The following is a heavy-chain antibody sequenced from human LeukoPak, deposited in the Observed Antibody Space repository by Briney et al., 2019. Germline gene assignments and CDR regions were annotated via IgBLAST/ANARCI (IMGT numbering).Heavy chain of an antibody. D-gene: IGHD6-13*01. CDR2: IKQDGSEK. Sequence: AGGSLRLSCAASGFTFSSYWMSWVRQAPGKGLEWVANIKQDGSEKYYVDSVKGRFTISRDNAKNSLYLQMNSLRAEDTAVYYCARDRDPTRSWQFDYWGQGTLVTVSS. CDR3: ARDRDPTRSWQFDY. J-gene: IGHJ4*02. CDR1: GFTFSSYW. V-gene: IGHV3-7*01.